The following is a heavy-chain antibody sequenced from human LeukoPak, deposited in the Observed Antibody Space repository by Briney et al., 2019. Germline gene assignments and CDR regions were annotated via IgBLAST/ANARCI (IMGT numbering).Heavy chain of an antibody. CDR2: INHSGST. CDR1: GGSFSGYY. CDR3: ARAPSAFDI. Sequence: SETLSLTCAVYGGSFSGYYWSWIRQPPGKGLEWIGEINHSGSTNYNPSLKSRVTISVDTSKNQFSLKLSSVTAADTAVYYCARAPSAFDIWGQGTMVTVSP. J-gene: IGHJ3*02. V-gene: IGHV4-34*01.